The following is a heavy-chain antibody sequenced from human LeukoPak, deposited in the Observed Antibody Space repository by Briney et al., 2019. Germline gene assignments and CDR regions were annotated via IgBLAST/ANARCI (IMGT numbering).Heavy chain of an antibody. CDR3: ARDRLITMVRGRAFDI. J-gene: IGHJ3*02. V-gene: IGHV1-18*01. CDR1: GYTFTSDG. CDR2: ISAYNGNT. Sequence: ASVKISCKASGYTFTSDGISCVRQAPGQGLEWMGGISAYNGNTNYAQKLQGRVTMTTDTSTSTAYMELRSLRSDDTAVYYCARDRLITMVRGRAFDIWGQGTMVTVSS. D-gene: IGHD3-10*01.